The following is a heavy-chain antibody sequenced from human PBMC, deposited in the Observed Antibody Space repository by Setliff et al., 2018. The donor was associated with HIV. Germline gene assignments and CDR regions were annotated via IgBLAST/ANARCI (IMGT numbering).Heavy chain of an antibody. CDR2: VFYTGST. Sequence: PSETLSLTCTVSGGSISSYYWSWLRQPPGKGLEWIGYVFYTGSTTYSPSLKSRLTISVDTSQHQFSLKLTSVTAADTAVYYCARQVPIPGVAVTPIDFWGQGILVTVSS. V-gene: IGHV4-59*08. CDR1: GGSISSYY. CDR3: ARQVPIPGVAVTPIDF. D-gene: IGHD3-22*01. J-gene: IGHJ4*02.